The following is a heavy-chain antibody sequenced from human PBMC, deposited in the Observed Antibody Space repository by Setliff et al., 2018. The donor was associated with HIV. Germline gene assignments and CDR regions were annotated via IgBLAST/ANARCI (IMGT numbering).Heavy chain of an antibody. Sequence: SETLSLTCTVSRGSIYTYSWSWIRQTPGKGLEWIGYIYDTGSANYNPSLKSRVTISVDTSKNQFSLKLSSVTAADTAVYYCARHRYYDILFDPWGQGTLVTVSS. V-gene: IGHV4-59*08. D-gene: IGHD3-9*01. CDR2: IYDTGSA. CDR1: RGSIYTYS. J-gene: IGHJ5*02. CDR3: ARHRYYDILFDP.